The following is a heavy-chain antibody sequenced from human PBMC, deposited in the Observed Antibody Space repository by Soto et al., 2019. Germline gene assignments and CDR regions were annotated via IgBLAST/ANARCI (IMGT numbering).Heavy chain of an antibody. J-gene: IGHJ4*02. CDR2: IYHSGST. CDR3: ARAVGYCSGGSCREIDY. Sequence: SETLSLTCAVSSGSISSSNWWSWVRQPPGKGLEWIGEIYHSGSTNYNPSLKSRVTISVDKSKNQFSLKLSSVTAADTAVYYCARAVGYCSGGSCREIDYWGQGTLVTVSS. D-gene: IGHD2-15*01. CDR1: SGSISSSNW. V-gene: IGHV4-4*02.